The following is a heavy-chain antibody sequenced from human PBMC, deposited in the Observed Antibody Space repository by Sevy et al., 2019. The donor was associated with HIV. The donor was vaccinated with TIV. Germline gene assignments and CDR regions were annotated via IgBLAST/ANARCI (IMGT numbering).Heavy chain of an antibody. D-gene: IGHD4-17*01. CDR3: ARGDLGDYXFDX. Sequence: SETLSLTCTVSAGSISSYYWSWIRQPPGKGLEWIGYIYYSGSTNYNPSLKSRVTISVDTSKNQFSLKLSSVTAADTAVYYCARGDLGDYXFDXWGQGTLVTVSS. V-gene: IGHV4-59*01. J-gene: IGHJ4*02. CDR1: AGSISSYY. CDR2: IYYSGST.